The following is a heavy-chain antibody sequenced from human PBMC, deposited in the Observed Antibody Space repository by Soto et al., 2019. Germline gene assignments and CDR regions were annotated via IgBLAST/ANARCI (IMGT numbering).Heavy chain of an antibody. Sequence: GASVKVSCKASGYTFTSYDINWVRQATGQGLEWMGWMDPNSGNTGYAQKLQGRVTMTRNTSISTAYMELSSLRAEDTAVYYCVTGFYDNYYYYGMDVWGQGTTVTVSS. J-gene: IGHJ6*02. CDR3: VTGFYDNYYYYGMDV. D-gene: IGHD3-9*01. CDR2: MDPNSGNT. CDR1: GYTFTSYD. V-gene: IGHV1-8*01.